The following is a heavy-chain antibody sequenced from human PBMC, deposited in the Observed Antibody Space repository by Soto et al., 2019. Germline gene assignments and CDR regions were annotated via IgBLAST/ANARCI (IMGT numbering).Heavy chain of an antibody. J-gene: IGHJ4*02. CDR1: GFTFGSYW. Sequence: EVQLVESGGGLVQPGGSLRLSCSVSGFTFGSYWMNWVRLIPGKGLEWVAYIKPDGSTTYYVDSVKGRFTISRDNAKNSLYLQMNRLRVEDTSVYYCARAGYCGPGCYYYFDCWGQGTLVTVSS. V-gene: IGHV3-7*01. D-gene: IGHD2-21*02. CDR3: ARAGYCGPGCYYYFDC. CDR2: IKPDGSTT.